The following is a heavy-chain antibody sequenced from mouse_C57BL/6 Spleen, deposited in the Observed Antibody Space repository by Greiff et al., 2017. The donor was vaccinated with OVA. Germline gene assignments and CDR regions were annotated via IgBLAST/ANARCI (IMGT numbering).Heavy chain of an antibody. D-gene: IGHD2-3*01. CDR1: GYAFSSSW. CDR3: ARSGYYLWYFDV. CDR2: IYPGDGDT. V-gene: IGHV1-82*01. J-gene: IGHJ1*03. Sequence: VQLQQSGPELVKPGASVKISCKASGYAFSSSWMNWVKQRPGKGLEWIGRIYPGDGDTNYNGKFKGKATLTADKSSSTAYMQLSSLTSEDSAVYFCARSGYYLWYFDVWGTGTTVTVSS.